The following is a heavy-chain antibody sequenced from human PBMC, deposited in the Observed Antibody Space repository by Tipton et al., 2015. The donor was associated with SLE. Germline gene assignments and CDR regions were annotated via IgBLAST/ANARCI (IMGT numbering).Heavy chain of an antibody. V-gene: IGHV4-4*07. CDR1: GGSISSYY. J-gene: IGHJ2*01. D-gene: IGHD3-9*01. CDR3: ARDGEYDILSGYLNWYSVL. Sequence: TLSLTCTVSGGSISSYYWSWIRQPAGKGLEWIGRIYTSGSTIYNPSLRSRVTMSPDTSKHQFSLKLTSVTAADTAVYYCARDGEYDILSGYLNWYSVLWGRGDPVTGSS. CDR2: IYTSGST.